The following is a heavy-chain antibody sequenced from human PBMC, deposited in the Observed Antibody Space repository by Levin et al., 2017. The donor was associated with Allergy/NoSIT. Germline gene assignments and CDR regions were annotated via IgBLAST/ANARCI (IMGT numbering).Heavy chain of an antibody. V-gene: IGHV4-59*01. D-gene: IGHD5-12*01. Sequence: PETLSLTCTVSGDSISSFFWSWIRQPPGKGLEWIGYMSFSGSTNFNPSLKSRVTISVDTSKNQFSLRLSSVTAADTAVYYCARATRSSLIYYFDYWGPGTLVTVSS. CDR2: MSFSGST. J-gene: IGHJ4*02. CDR3: ARATRSSLIYYFDY. CDR1: GDSISSFF.